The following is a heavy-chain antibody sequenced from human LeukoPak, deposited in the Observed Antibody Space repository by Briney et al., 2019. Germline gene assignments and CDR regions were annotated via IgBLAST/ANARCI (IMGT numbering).Heavy chain of an antibody. CDR1: GFTFSSYS. Sequence: GGSLRLSCAASGFTFSSYSMNWVRQAPGKGLEWVSSISSSSSYIYYGDSVKGRFTISRDNAKNSLYLQMNSLRAEDTAVYYCARGHYSSGFDYWGQGTLVTVSS. V-gene: IGHV3-21*04. D-gene: IGHD6-19*01. J-gene: IGHJ4*02. CDR3: ARGHYSSGFDY. CDR2: ISSSSSYI.